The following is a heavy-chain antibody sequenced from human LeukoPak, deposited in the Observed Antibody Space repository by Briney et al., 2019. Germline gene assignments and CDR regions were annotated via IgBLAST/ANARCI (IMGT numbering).Heavy chain of an antibody. J-gene: IGHJ5*02. Sequence: SETLSLTCAVSGGSISTTNWWNWVRQPPGKGLEWIGEVYHTGSTNYNPSLKSRVTISVDKSKNQFSLKLSSVTAADTAVYYCARVRTSTNLNWFDPWGQGTLVTVSS. D-gene: IGHD2-2*01. V-gene: IGHV4-4*02. CDR2: VYHTGST. CDR1: GGSISTTNW. CDR3: ARVRTSTNLNWFDP.